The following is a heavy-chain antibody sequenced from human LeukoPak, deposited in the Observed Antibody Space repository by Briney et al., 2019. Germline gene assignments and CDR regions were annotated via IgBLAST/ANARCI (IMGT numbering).Heavy chain of an antibody. CDR3: AKGSGKDGYNPFDY. V-gene: IGHV3-23*01. CDR1: GFTFSSYG. Sequence: PGGSLRLSCAASGFTFSSYGMSWVRQAPGKGLEWVSAISGSGGSTYYADSVKGRFTISRDNSKNTLYLQMNSLRAEDTAVYYCAKGSGKDGYNPFDYWGQGTLVTVSS. CDR2: ISGSGGST. J-gene: IGHJ4*02. D-gene: IGHD5-24*01.